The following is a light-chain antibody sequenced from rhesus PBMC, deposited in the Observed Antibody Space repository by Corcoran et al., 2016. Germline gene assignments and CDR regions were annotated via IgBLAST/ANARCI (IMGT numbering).Light chain of an antibody. J-gene: IGKJ4*01. Sequence: ETVVTQSPATLSLSPGERATLSCRASQNVGSYLAWYQQKPGQAPRLLIYGAANRATVIPNRFSGSGFGTYFTLTISSLEPEDVGVYFCQQTSNLSTFGGGTKVELK. V-gene: IGKV3-24*04. CDR1: QNVGSY. CDR2: GAA. CDR3: QQTSNLST.